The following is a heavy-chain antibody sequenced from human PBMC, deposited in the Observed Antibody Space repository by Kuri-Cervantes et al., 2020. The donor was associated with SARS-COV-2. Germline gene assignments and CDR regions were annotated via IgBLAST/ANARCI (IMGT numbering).Heavy chain of an antibody. CDR2: IRYDGSNK. V-gene: IGHV3-30*02. CDR1: GFTFSSYG. D-gene: IGHD1-26*01. J-gene: IGHJ4*02. Sequence: GGSLRLSCAASGFTFSSYGMHWVRQAPGKGLEWVAFIRYDGSNKYYADSVKGRFTISRDNSKNTLYLQMNSLRAEDTAVYYCAREDSGSYGVIDYWGQGTLVTVSS. CDR3: AREDSGSYGVIDY.